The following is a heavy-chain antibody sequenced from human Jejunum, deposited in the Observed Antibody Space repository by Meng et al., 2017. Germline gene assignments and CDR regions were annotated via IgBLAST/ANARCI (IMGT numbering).Heavy chain of an antibody. CDR3: ARDSETYPTYFDY. CDR1: GWSVSSGFCS. V-gene: IGHV4-61*03. D-gene: IGHD5-24*01. CDR2: ISDSGTT. Sequence: LMEAGPGLVRPSDTQYPTGAVSGWSVSSGFCSWSWFRQPPGQGLEWIGYISDSGTTNYHPSLKSRVTMSVDTSKNHFSLKLTSVTAADTAVYFCARDSETYPTYFDYWGQGTPVTVSS. J-gene: IGHJ4*02.